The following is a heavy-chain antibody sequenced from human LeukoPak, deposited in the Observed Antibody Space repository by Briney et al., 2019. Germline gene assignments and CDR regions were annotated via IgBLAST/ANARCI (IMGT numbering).Heavy chain of an antibody. J-gene: IGHJ4*02. D-gene: IGHD6-13*01. CDR3: ARTPPVAAAGSFDY. CDR2: IDWDDDK. CDR1: GFSLSTGGMC. Sequence: SGPALVKPTQTLTLTCTFSGFSLSTGGMCVSWIRQPPGKALEWLARIDWDDDKYYSTSLKTRLTISMDTSKNQVVLTMTNMDPVDTATYYCARTPPVAAAGSFDYWGQGTLVTVSS. V-gene: IGHV2-70*11.